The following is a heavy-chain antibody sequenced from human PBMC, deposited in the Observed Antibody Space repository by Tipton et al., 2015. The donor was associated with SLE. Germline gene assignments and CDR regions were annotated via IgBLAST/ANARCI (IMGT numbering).Heavy chain of an antibody. CDR1: GFTFSNYA. D-gene: IGHD5-12*01. Sequence: SLRLSCAASGFTFSNYALSWVRRAPGKGLEWVSLISVNGGSTYYADSVKGRFTISRDNSKNTLYLQMNSLRAEDTAVYYCAKDMVATILGPFDYWGQGTLVTVSS. J-gene: IGHJ4*02. CDR3: AKDMVATILGPFDY. V-gene: IGHV3-23*01. CDR2: ISVNGGST.